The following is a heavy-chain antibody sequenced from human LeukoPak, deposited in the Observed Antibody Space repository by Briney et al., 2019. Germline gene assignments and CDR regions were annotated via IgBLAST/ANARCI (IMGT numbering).Heavy chain of an antibody. Sequence: GGSLRLSCAASGFTVSSNYMSWVRQAPGKGLEWVSVIYSGGSTYYADSVKGRFTISRDNSKNTLYLQMNSLRAEDTAVYYCAREYYYGSAILYFFDYWGQGTLVTVSS. CDR3: AREYYYGSAILYFFDY. D-gene: IGHD3-10*01. V-gene: IGHV3-53*01. CDR1: GFTVSSNY. CDR2: IYSGGST. J-gene: IGHJ4*02.